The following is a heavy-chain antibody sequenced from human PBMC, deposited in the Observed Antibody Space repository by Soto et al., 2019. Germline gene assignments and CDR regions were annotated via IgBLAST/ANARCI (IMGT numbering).Heavy chain of an antibody. CDR2: IKPDGTYT. V-gene: IGHV3-74*01. D-gene: IGHD3-22*01. CDR1: GFSFGSSW. CDR3: AGGGSGYYNL. J-gene: IGHJ5*02. Sequence: GGSLRLSCAASGFSFGSSWMHWARQAPGGGLVWVSRIKPDGTYTTYADSVKGRFTISRDNAKNTLSLQMNSLTAEDTAVYYCAGGGSGYYNLWGQGTLVTVPS.